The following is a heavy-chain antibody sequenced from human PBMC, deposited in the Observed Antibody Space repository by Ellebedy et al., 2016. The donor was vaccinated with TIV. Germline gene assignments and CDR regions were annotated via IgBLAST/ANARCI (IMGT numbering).Heavy chain of an antibody. D-gene: IGHD6-19*01. CDR1: GFTVSSDP. CDR3: ARGRQWLIFDS. J-gene: IGHJ4*02. V-gene: IGHV3-53*01. Sequence: PGGSLRLSCAASGFTVSSDPMGRVRQAPGKGLDYVSVIFNDDRTNYADSVKGRFSISRDNSKNTLYLQMDSLRAEDTGIYFCARGRQWLIFDSWGLGTLVTVSS. CDR2: IFNDDRT.